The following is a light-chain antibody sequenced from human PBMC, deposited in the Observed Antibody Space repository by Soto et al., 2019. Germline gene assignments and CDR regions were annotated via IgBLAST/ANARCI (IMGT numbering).Light chain of an antibody. CDR3: QHYNSYSEA. CDR1: QTISTY. J-gene: IGKJ1*01. Sequence: DIQMTQSPSPLSASVGDRFTITCRASQTISTYLNWYQQKPGKAPKLLIYKASTLKSGVPSRFSGSGSGTEFTLTISSLQPDDFATYYCQHYNSYSEAFGQGTKVDNK. V-gene: IGKV1-5*03. CDR2: KAS.